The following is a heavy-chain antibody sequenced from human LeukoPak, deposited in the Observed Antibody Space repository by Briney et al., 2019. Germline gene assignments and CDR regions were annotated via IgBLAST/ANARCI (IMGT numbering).Heavy chain of an antibody. Sequence: GGSLRLSCVDSGFTFTNAWMSWVRQAPGKGLEWIGRIKSKTDGETTNYAEPVRGRFTISRDDSKSAVYLQMNSLKIEDTAVYYCTTDLGTYYHGSQRLIPIDYWGQGALVTVSS. D-gene: IGHD3-10*01. CDR3: TTDLGTYYHGSQRLIPIDY. J-gene: IGHJ4*02. V-gene: IGHV3-15*01. CDR2: IKSKTDGETT. CDR1: GFTFTNAW.